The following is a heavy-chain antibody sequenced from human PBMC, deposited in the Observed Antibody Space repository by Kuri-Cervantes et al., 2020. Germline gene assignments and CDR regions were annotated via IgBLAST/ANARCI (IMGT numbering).Heavy chain of an antibody. Sequence: GGSLRLSCAASGFTFDDYAMHWVRQAPGKGLEWVSGISWNSGSIGYADSVKGRFTISRDNSKNTLYLQMNSLRAEDTAVYYCARDWRYCSSTRCYAVRPGSFDYWGQGTLVTVSS. CDR1: GFTFDDYA. CDR3: ARDWRYCSSTRCYAVRPGSFDY. V-gene: IGHV3-9*01. J-gene: IGHJ4*02. CDR2: ISWNSGSI. D-gene: IGHD2-2*01.